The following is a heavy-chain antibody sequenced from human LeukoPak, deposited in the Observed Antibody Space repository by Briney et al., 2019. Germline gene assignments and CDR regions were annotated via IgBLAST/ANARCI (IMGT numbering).Heavy chain of an antibody. CDR1: GFTFSSYA. J-gene: IGHJ4*02. CDR2: ISYDGSNK. V-gene: IGHV3-30-3*01. Sequence: PGGSLRLSCAASGFTFSSYAMHWVRQAPGKGLEWVAVISYDGSNKYYADSVKGRFTISRDNSKNTLYLQMNSLRAEDTAVYYCARDTKYHYYGSGSYTDWGQGTLVTVSS. CDR3: ARDTKYHYYGSGSYTD. D-gene: IGHD3-10*01.